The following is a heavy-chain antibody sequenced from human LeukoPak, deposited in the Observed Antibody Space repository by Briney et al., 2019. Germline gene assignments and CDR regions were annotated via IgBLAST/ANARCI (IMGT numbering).Heavy chain of an antibody. J-gene: IGHJ3*02. Sequence: GASVKDSCKASGYTFTSYDINWVRQATGQGLEWMGWMNPNSGNTGYAQKFQGRVTMTRNTSISTAYMELSSLRSEDTAVYYCARARTTNTYYDILTGYYNVPVFDIWGQGTMVTVSS. CDR1: GYTFTSYD. V-gene: IGHV1-8*01. CDR3: ARARTTNTYYDILTGYYNVPVFDI. D-gene: IGHD3-9*01. CDR2: MNPNSGNT.